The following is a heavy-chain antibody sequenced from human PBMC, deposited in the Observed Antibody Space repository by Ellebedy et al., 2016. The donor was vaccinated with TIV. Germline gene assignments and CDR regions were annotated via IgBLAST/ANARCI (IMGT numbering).Heavy chain of an antibody. CDR1: GFTFSDYY. V-gene: IGHV3-11*01. CDR3: AGDRPRAVVVAATGFGGWFDP. Sequence: GESLKISCAASGFTFSDYYMSWLRQAPGKGLEWVSYISSSGSTIYYADSVKGRFTISRDNAKNSLYLQMNSLRAEDTDVYYCAGDRPRAVVVAATGFGGWFDPWGQGTLVTVSS. J-gene: IGHJ5*02. D-gene: IGHD2-15*01. CDR2: ISSSGSTI.